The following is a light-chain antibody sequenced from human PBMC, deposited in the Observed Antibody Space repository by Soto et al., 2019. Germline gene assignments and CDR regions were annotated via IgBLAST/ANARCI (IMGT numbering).Light chain of an antibody. CDR2: AAS. Sequence: AIQMTQSPSSLFASVGDRVTFTCRASQGISNDLAWYQQKPGKAPKLLIYAASSLQSGVPPRFSGSGSGTDFTLTISSLQPEDFAAYFCLQDYNFPYTFGQGTKLEIK. V-gene: IGKV1-6*01. CDR3: LQDYNFPYT. J-gene: IGKJ2*01. CDR1: QGISND.